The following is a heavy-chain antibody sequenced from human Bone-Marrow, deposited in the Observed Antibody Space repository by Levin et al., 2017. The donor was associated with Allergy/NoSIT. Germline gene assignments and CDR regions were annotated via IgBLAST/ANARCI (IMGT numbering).Heavy chain of an antibody. CDR2: ISGRGDST. D-gene: IGHD3-10*01. J-gene: IGHJ6*02. V-gene: IGHV3-23*01. CDR1: GFKFSSYA. CDR3: AKIIASGMDYYNFYAMNV. Sequence: AGGSLRLSCAASGFKFSSYAMTWVRQAPGKGLDWVSAISGRGDSTYYADSVRGRFTISRDNSKETLYLQMDRLRVEDTAIYYCAKIIASGMDYYNFYAMNVWGQGTTVTVSS.